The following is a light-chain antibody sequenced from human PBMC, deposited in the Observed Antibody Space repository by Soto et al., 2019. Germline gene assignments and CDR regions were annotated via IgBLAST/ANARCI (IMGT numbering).Light chain of an antibody. J-gene: IGLJ1*01. CDR2: EVR. Sequence: HSVLTQHASVSGSPGQSITISCTGTSSDIGGYDYVSWYQQRPGKAPKLMIYEVRYRPSGVSNRFSGSKSGNTASLTISGLQAEDEAVYYCCSYTRTSNHYFFGSGTKVTVL. CDR3: CSYTRTSNHYF. CDR1: SSDIGGYDY. V-gene: IGLV2-14*01.